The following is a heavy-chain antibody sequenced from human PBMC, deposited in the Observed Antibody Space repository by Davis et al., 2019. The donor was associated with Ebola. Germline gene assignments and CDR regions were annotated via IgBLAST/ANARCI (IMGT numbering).Heavy chain of an antibody. CDR3: ATGRGILYWGGYGMDV. CDR2: IIPIFGTA. J-gene: IGHJ6*02. CDR1: GGTFSSYA. D-gene: IGHD2-8*02. V-gene: IGHV1-69*06. Sequence: AASVKVSCKASGGTFSSYAISWVRQAPGQGLEWMGGIIPIFGTANYAQKFQGRVTITADKSMSTAYMELSSLRSEDTAVYYCATGRGILYWGGYGMDVWGQGTTVTVSS.